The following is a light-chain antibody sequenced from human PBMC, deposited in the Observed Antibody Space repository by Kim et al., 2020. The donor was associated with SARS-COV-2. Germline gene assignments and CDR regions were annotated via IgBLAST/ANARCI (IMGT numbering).Light chain of an antibody. CDR2: EVS. V-gene: IGLV2-18*02. Sequence: LTQPPSVSGSPGQSVTISCTGTSSDVGSYNRVSWYQQPPGTAPKLMIYEVSNRPSGVPDRFSGSKSGNTASLTISGLQAEDEADYYCSSYTSSSTHVVFGGGTQLTVL. J-gene: IGLJ2*01. CDR3: SSYTSSSTHVV. CDR1: SSDVGSYNR.